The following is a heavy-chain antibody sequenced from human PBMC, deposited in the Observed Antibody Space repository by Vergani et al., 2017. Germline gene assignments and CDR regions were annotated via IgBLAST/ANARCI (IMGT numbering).Heavy chain of an antibody. V-gene: IGHV5-51*01. CDR2: IYPADSDT. CDR3: ARHTTYTDS. D-gene: IGHD1-1*01. CDR1: EYSFGNYW. J-gene: IGHJ4*02. Sequence: EVELVQSGPEMSKPGASLKISCNGSEYSFGNYWIGWVRQMPGKGLEWMGIIYPADSDTRYSPSFQGQVTSSADTSISTAFLQWDSLKASDTALYYCARHTTYTDSWGQGTLVTVSS.